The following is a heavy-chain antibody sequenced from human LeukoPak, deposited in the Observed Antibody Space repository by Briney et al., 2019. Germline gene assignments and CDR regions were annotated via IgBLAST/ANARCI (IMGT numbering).Heavy chain of an antibody. CDR2: ISSSDSIM. J-gene: IGHJ6*02. D-gene: IGHD6-19*01. CDR1: GFTFSSYE. CDR3: ARGFLAAFYNGWSMDV. V-gene: IGHV3-48*03. Sequence: PGGSLRLSCAASGFTFSSYEMNWVRQAPGKGLEWVSHISSSDSIMYYADAVKGRFAISRDNAKNSVYLQLNSLRAEDTAVYYCARGFLAAFYNGWSMDVWGHGTRVSVSS.